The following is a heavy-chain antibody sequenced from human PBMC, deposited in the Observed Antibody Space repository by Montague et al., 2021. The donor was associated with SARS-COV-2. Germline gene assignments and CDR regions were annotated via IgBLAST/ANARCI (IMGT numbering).Heavy chain of an antibody. CDR3: ARRPAPLLHLDWSQSYYDYYGLDV. J-gene: IGHJ6*02. V-gene: IGHV4-34*12. CDR1: GIFSLLYHVSFNSYH. D-gene: IGHD3/OR15-3a*01. CDR2: IQRGVI. Sequence: SETLSLTCAVSGIFSLLYHVSFNSYHCFFFLSFQVKGLEWIGDIQRGVIKFYSSLKRLGTISVSTAQEQFFLTLTSVTAADTAVYYCARRPAPLLHLDWSQSYYDYYGLDVWGQGTTVVVS.